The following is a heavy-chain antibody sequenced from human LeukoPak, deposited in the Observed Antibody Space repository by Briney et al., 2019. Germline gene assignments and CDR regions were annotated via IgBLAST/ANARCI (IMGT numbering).Heavy chain of an antibody. CDR1: GFTVSSNY. Sequence: PGGSLRLSCAASGFTVSSNYMSWVRQAPGKGLEWVSYISSSGSTIYYADSVKGRFTISRDNAKNSLYLQMNSLRAEDTAVYYCARDVNGDYADYWGQGTLVTVSS. J-gene: IGHJ4*02. D-gene: IGHD4-17*01. CDR3: ARDVNGDYADY. CDR2: ISSSGSTI. V-gene: IGHV3-11*01.